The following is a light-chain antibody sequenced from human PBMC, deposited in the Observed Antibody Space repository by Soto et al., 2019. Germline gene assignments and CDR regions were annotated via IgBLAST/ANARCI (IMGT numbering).Light chain of an antibody. V-gene: IGKV3-20*01. CDR2: GAS. CDR1: QSVSSAY. CDR3: QQSGSSFYT. Sequence: EIVLTQSPGTLSLSPGERATLSCRASQSVSSAYLAWYQQIPGQAPRLLIYGASSRATGIPDRFSGSGSGTHFTLTISGLEPEDFALYYCQQSGSSFYTFGQGTKLEIK. J-gene: IGKJ2*01.